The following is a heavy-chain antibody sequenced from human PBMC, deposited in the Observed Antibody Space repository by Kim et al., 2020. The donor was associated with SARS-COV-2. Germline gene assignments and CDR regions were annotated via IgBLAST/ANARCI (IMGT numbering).Heavy chain of an antibody. CDR1: GFTFSSYG. Sequence: GGSLRLSCAASGFTFSSYGMHWVRQAPGKGLEWVAATSSDGDDKYYAKSVKGRFTISRDNSMGTLYVQMNSLRSEDTAVYYCAKDVSAFCYEPDDWGQGTLVTVSS. J-gene: IGHJ4*02. CDR2: TSSDGDDK. CDR3: AKDVSAFCYEPDD. D-gene: IGHD3-22*01. V-gene: IGHV3-30*18.